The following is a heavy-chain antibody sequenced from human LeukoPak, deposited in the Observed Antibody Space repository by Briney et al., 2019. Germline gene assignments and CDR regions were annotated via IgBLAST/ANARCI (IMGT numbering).Heavy chain of an antibody. CDR2: IDYSGST. V-gene: IGHV4-39*01. D-gene: IGHD2-2*01. J-gene: IGHJ4*02. CDR1: GGSISSSSYY. CDR3: ARHARVPLPRYYFDY. Sequence: SSETLSLTCTVSGGSISSSSYYWGWIRQPPGKGLEWIGSIDYSGSTYNTPSLKSRVTISVDTSNTQFSLKLGSETAADTAVYYCARHARVPLPRYYFDYWGQGTLVTVSS.